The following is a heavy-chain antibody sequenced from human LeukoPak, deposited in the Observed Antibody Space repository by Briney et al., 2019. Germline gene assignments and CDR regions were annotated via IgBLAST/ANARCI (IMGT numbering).Heavy chain of an antibody. CDR3: ARVLVDTAMGDFDY. V-gene: IGHV4-39*01. D-gene: IGHD5-18*01. CDR1: GGSIRSSYYY. Sequence: PSETLSLTCTVSGGSIRSSYYYWGWIRQPPGKGLEWIGSIYDSGSTYYNPSLKSRVTISVDTSKNQFSLKLSSVTAADTAVYYCARVLVDTAMGDFDYWGQGTLVTVSS. CDR2: IYDSGST. J-gene: IGHJ4*02.